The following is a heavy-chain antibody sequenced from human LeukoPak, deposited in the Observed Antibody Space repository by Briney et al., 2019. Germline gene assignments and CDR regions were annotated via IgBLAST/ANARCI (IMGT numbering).Heavy chain of an antibody. CDR3: ARVVPRSYSSGWYHDY. CDR1: GYTFTSYG. D-gene: IGHD6-19*01. Sequence: ASVKVSCKASGYTFTSYGISWVRQAPGQGLEWMGWISAYNGNTNYAQKLQGRVTMTTDTSTSTAYMELRSLRSDDTAVYYCARVVPRSYSSGWYHDYWGQGTLVTVSS. V-gene: IGHV1-18*01. J-gene: IGHJ4*02. CDR2: ISAYNGNT.